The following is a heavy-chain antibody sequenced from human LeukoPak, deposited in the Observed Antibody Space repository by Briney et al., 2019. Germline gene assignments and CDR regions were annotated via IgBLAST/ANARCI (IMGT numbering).Heavy chain of an antibody. CDR1: GFSLSTSGMC. CDR3: ARTNRGYSYGSFDY. Sequence: SGPTLVNPTQTLTLTCTFSGFSLSTSGMCVSWIRQPPGKTLEWLARIDWDDDKYYSTSLKTRLTISKDTSKNQVVLTMTNMDPVDTATYYCARTNRGYSYGSFDYWGQGTLVTVSS. CDR2: IDWDDDK. V-gene: IGHV2-70*11. J-gene: IGHJ4*02. D-gene: IGHD5-18*01.